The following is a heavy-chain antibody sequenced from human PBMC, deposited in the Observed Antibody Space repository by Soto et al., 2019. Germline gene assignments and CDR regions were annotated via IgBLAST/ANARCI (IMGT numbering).Heavy chain of an antibody. CDR2: ISYDGSYK. V-gene: IGHV3-30*18. J-gene: IGHJ2*01. CDR1: GFTFSTYG. Sequence: PGGSLRLSCAASGFTFSTYGMHWVRQAPGKGLEWVAVISYDGSYKYYADSVKGRFTISRDNSKNTLYVQMNSLRAEDTAVYYCAKAPPRPPPSWWYFDLWGRGTLVTVSS. CDR3: AKAPPRPPPSWWYFDL.